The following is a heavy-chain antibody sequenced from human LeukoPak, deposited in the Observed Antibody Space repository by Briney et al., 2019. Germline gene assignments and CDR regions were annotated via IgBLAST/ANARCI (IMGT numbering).Heavy chain of an antibody. CDR2: INPSGGST. Sequence: ASVKVSCKASGYNFTSYYMHWVRQAPGQGLEWMGIINPSGGSTSYAHKFQGRVTMTRDMSTSTVYMELSSLRSEDTAVYYCARDRGGYSYDTIRFVCDYWGQGTLVSVSS. CDR3: ARDRGGYSYDTIRFVCDY. CDR1: GYNFTSYY. D-gene: IGHD5-18*01. J-gene: IGHJ4*02. V-gene: IGHV1-46*01.